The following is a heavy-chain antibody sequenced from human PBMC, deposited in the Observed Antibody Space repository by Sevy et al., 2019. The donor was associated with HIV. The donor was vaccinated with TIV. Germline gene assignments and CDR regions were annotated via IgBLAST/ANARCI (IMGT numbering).Heavy chain of an antibody. V-gene: IGHV3-7*01. D-gene: IGHD5-12*01. Sequence: GGSLRLSCAASGFTFSSYWMSWVRQAPGKGLEWVANIKQDGSEKYYVDSVKGRFTISRDNAKNSLYLQMNSLRAEDTAVYYCARDRIVATIQDAFDIWGQGTMVTVSS. CDR1: GFTFSSYW. CDR2: IKQDGSEK. J-gene: IGHJ3*02. CDR3: ARDRIVATIQDAFDI.